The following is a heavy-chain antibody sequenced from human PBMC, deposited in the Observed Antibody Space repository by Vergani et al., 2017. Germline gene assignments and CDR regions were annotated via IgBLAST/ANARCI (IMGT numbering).Heavy chain of an antibody. CDR1: GYTFTGYY. CDR2: INPNSGGT. V-gene: IGHV1-2*02. D-gene: IGHD3-9*01. Sequence: QVQLVQSGAEVKKPGASVKVSCKASGYTFTGYYMHWVRQAPGQGLEWMGWINPNSGGTNYAQKFQGRVTMTRDTSISTAYMELSRLRSDDTAVYYCARDVPPYYDVLAGYYPGLHTYYFDYWGQGTLVTVSS. CDR3: ARDVPPYYDVLAGYYPGLHTYYFDY. J-gene: IGHJ4*02.